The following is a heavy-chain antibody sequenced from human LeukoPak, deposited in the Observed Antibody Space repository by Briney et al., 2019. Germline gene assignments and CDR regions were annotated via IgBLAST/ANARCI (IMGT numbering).Heavy chain of an antibody. D-gene: IGHD4-17*01. J-gene: IGHJ4*02. CDR2: IYHSGST. V-gene: IGHV4-4*02. Sequence: PSETLSLTCAVSGGSISSSNWWSWVRQPPGKGLEWIGEIYHSGSTNYNPSLKSRVTISVDKSKSQFSLKLSSVTAADTAVYYCARSPDEVPPEGKDDYGDDRHFDYWGQGTLVTVSS. CDR3: ARSPDEVPPEGKDDYGDDRHFDY. CDR1: GGSISSSNW.